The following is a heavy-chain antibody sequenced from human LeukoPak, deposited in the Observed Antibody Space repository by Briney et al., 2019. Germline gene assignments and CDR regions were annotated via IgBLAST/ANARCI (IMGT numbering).Heavy chain of an antibody. J-gene: IGHJ4*02. Sequence: GGSLRLSCAASGFTFSNYAMNWVRQAPGKGLEWVANIKQDGSEKHYVDSVKGRFTISRDNAKNSLYLQMNSLRAEDSAVYYCASDPDWGSDYWGQGTLVTVSS. CDR2: IKQDGSEK. CDR3: ASDPDWGSDY. D-gene: IGHD3-16*01. CDR1: GFTFSNYA. V-gene: IGHV3-7*01.